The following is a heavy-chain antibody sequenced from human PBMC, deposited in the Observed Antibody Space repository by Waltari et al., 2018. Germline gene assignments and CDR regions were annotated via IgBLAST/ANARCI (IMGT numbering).Heavy chain of an antibody. Sequence: QVQLVESGGGVVQPGGSLRLSCAASGFNFSSYTMHWGRQPPGKGLEWVSSISYDGGYKYHADSVTGRFTISRDNTKSTLLLQMNSLTNDDTAVYYCAREMASRVVLDFWGQGILVAVSS. CDR2: ISYDGGYK. CDR3: AREMASRVVLDF. V-gene: IGHV3-30-3*01. CDR1: GFNFSSYT. D-gene: IGHD3-10*01. J-gene: IGHJ4*02.